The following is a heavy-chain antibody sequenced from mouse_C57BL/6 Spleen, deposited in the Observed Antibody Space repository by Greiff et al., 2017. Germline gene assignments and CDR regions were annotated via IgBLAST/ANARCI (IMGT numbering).Heavy chain of an antibody. Sequence: QVQLKESGAELVRPGTSVKVSCKASGYAFTNYLIEWVKQRPGQGLEWIGVINPGSGGTNYNEKFKGKATLTADKSSSTAYMQLSSLTSEDSAVYFCARGGGGDYWGQGTTLTVSS. CDR1: GYAFTNYL. CDR2: INPGSGGT. CDR3: ARGGGGDY. V-gene: IGHV1-54*01. J-gene: IGHJ2*01.